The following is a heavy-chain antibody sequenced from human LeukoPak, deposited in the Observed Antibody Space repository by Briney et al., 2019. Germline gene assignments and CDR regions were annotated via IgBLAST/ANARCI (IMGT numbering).Heavy chain of an antibody. Sequence: GGSLRLSCAASGFTFSSYAMSWVRQAPGKGLEWVAYIRRSSETIYYADSVKGRFTISRDNAKNSLYLQMNSLRDEDTAVYYCVRDPDALDYWGQGTLVTVSS. V-gene: IGHV3-48*02. CDR2: IRRSSETI. J-gene: IGHJ4*02. CDR3: VRDPDALDY. CDR1: GFTFSSYA.